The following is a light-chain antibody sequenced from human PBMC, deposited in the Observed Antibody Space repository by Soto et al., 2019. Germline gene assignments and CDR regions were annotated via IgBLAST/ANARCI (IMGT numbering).Light chain of an antibody. CDR3: SSYADSALL. CDR1: SSDVGGYNY. J-gene: IGLJ7*01. Sequence: QSALTQPPSASGSPGQSVTISCTGTSSDVGGYNYVSWYQQHPGKAPKLMIYEVSKRPSGVPDRFSGSKSGNTASLTVSGLQAGDEADYYCSSYADSALLFGGGTQLTVL. CDR2: EVS. V-gene: IGLV2-8*01.